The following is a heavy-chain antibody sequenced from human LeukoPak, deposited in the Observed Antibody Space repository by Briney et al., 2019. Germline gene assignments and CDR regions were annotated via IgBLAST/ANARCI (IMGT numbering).Heavy chain of an antibody. CDR2: IWFDKNQ. D-gene: IGHD3-22*01. CDR1: GFILNDYG. V-gene: IGHV3-33*01. Sequence: PGRSLRLSCAASGFILNDYGMHWVRQAPGKGLEWVADIWFDKNQHFADSVKGRFTISRDSSKNTLYLQMNSLRAEDTAVYYCARAAYDNSGYLTLWGQGTLVTVSS. J-gene: IGHJ4*02. CDR3: ARAAYDNSGYLTL.